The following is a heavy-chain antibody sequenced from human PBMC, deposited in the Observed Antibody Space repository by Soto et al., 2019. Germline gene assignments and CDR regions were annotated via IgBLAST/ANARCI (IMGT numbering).Heavy chain of an antibody. V-gene: IGHV5-51*01. CDR3: ARNPLGGSGSYYYGMDV. J-gene: IGHJ6*04. D-gene: IGHD3-10*01. Sequence: GESLKISCIGSGYSFTSYWIGWVRQMPGKGLEWMGIIYPGDSDTRYSPSFQGQVTISADKSISTAYLQWSSLKASDTAMYYCARNPLGGSGSYYYGMDVWGKGTTVPVSS. CDR2: IYPGDSDT. CDR1: GYSFTSYW.